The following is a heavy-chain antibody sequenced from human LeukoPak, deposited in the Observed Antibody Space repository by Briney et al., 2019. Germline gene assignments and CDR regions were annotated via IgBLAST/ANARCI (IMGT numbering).Heavy chain of an antibody. CDR3: ARPSWGYSYGRPFDY. V-gene: IGHV4-34*01. CDR1: GGSFSGYY. CDR2: INHSGST. J-gene: IGHJ4*02. D-gene: IGHD5-18*01. Sequence: SETLSLTCAVYGGSFSGYYWSWIRQPPGKGLEWIGEINHSGSTNYNPSLKSRVIISVDTSKNQFSLKLSSVTAADTAVYYCARPSWGYSYGRPFDYWGQGTLVTVSS.